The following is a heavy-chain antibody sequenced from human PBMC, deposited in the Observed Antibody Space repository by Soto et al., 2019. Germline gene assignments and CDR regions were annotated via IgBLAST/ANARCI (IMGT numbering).Heavy chain of an antibody. D-gene: IGHD3-10*01. Sequence: PGGSLRLSCAASGFTFSNNAMSWVRQAPGKGLELVSIVTNTGGDKLYADSVKGRFIISRDNSKNTLYLQMNSLRAEDSAIYYCARASGQSYPGSRVFVSRGQPTRVTVPS. J-gene: IGHJ4*02. CDR3: ARASGQSYPGSRVFVS. CDR1: GFTFSNNA. V-gene: IGHV3-23*01. CDR2: VTNTGGDK.